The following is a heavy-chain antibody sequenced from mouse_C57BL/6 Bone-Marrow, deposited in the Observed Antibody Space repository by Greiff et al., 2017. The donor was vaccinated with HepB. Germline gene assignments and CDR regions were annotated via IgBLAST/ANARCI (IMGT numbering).Heavy chain of an antibody. CDR1: GFNIKDDY. Sequence: VQLQQSGAELVRPGASVKLSCTASGFNIKDDYMHWVKQRPEQGLEWIGWIDPENGDTEYASKFQGKATITADTSSNTAYLQLSSLTSEATAVYYCTTLYYSCGFAYWGQGTLVTVSA. J-gene: IGHJ3*01. V-gene: IGHV14-4*01. CDR3: TTLYYSCGFAY. D-gene: IGHD1-1*01. CDR2: IDPENGDT.